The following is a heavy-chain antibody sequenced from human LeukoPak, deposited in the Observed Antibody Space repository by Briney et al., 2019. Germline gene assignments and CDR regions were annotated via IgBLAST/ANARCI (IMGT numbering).Heavy chain of an antibody. CDR3: AKGRGWYSPDY. Sequence: GGSLRLSCAASGFTFSSYAMHWVRQAPGKGLEWVAVISYDGSNKYYADSVKGRFTISRDSARDSLYLQMNSLRTEDTALYYCAKGRGWYSPDYWGQGTLVTVSS. CDR1: GFTFSSYA. V-gene: IGHV3-30-3*01. CDR2: ISYDGSNK. D-gene: IGHD6-19*01. J-gene: IGHJ4*02.